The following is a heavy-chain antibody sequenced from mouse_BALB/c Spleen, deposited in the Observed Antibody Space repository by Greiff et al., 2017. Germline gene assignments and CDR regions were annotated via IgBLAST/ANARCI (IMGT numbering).Heavy chain of an antibody. Sequence: VQLKESGGGLVKPGGSLKLSCAASGFAFSSYDMSWVRQTPEKRLEWVAYISSGGGSTYYPDTVKGRFTISRDNAKNTLYLQMSSLKSEDTAMYYCARTDSSGYPAWFAYWGQGTLVTVSA. CDR2: ISSGGGST. V-gene: IGHV5-12-1*01. CDR3: ARTDSSGYPAWFAY. J-gene: IGHJ3*01. D-gene: IGHD3-2*01. CDR1: GFAFSSYD.